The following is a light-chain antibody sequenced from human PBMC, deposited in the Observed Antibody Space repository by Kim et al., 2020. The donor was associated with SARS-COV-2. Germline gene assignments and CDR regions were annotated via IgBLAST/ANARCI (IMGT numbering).Light chain of an antibody. Sequence: VRLNGTLSSGDSTYAIAWHQQQPEKGPRYLMKINSDGSHNKGDGIPDRFSGSSSGAERYLTISSLQSEDEADYYCQTWGTDIYVIFGGGTKLTVL. CDR2: INSDGSH. J-gene: IGLJ2*01. V-gene: IGLV4-69*01. CDR3: QTWGTDIYVI. CDR1: SGDSTYA.